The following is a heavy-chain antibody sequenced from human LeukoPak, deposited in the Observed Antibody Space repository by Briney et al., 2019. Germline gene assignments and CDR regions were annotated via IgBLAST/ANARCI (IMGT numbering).Heavy chain of an antibody. CDR3: TRGWLRSGFDF. Sequence: QTLSLTCAISGDSVSGDSGAWNWIRQSPSRGLEWLGRTYYRSKWYNDYAVSVKSRITINPDTSKNQLSLQLNSVTPEDSAIYYCTRGWLRSGFDFWGQGTLVTVSS. V-gene: IGHV6-1*01. J-gene: IGHJ4*02. CDR2: TYYRSKWYN. CDR1: GDSVSGDSGA. D-gene: IGHD5-12*01.